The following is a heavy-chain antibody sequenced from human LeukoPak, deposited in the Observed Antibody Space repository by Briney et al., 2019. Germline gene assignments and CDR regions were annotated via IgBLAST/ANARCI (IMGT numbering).Heavy chain of an antibody. CDR2: INHSGST. D-gene: IGHD3-3*01. Sequence: SETLSLTCAVYGGSFSGYYWSWIPHPPGKGLEWIGEINHSGSTNYNPSLKSRVTISVDTSKNQFSLKLSSVTAADTAVYYCARLTLYYDFWSGYYKSYYFDYWGQGTLVTVSS. V-gene: IGHV4-34*01. CDR1: GGSFSGYY. J-gene: IGHJ4*02. CDR3: ARLTLYYDFWSGYYKSYYFDY.